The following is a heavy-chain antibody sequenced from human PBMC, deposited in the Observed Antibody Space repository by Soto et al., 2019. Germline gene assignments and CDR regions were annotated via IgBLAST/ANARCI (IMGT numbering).Heavy chain of an antibody. CDR1: GGSISSSSYY. V-gene: IGHV4-39*01. D-gene: IGHD4-17*01. Sequence: SETLSLTCTVSGGSISSSSYYWGWIRQPPGKGLEWIGSNYYSGSTYYNPSLKSRVTISVDTSKNQFSLKLSSVTAADTAVYYCASYGDYVGGFDYWGQGTLVTVSS. CDR3: ASYGDYVGGFDY. J-gene: IGHJ4*02. CDR2: NYYSGST.